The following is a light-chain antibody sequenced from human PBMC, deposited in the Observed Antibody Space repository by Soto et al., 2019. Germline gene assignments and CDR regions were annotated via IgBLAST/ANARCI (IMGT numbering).Light chain of an antibody. CDR3: QQANSFPFT. V-gene: IGKV1-12*01. J-gene: IGKJ3*01. Sequence: DIQMTQSPSSVSASVGDRVTITCRASQDISTWLAWYQQKQGNAPNLLIYDASSLESGVPARFSGSGFGTDFTLTISSLQPEAFATYYCQQANSFPFTFGPGTKVDIK. CDR2: DAS. CDR1: QDISTW.